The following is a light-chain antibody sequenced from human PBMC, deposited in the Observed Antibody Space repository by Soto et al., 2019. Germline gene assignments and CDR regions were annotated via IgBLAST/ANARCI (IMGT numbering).Light chain of an antibody. CDR3: QQYKKWPRT. CDR2: DTS. CDR1: QGIGSS. V-gene: IGKV3-15*01. Sequence: EIVMTQSPATLSVSPGDRATISCRTSQGIGSSLDWYQQKPGKAPRLLIYDTSNLETGVPSRFRGSTSGTEFTLTITSLQSEDFAAYYCQQYKKWPRTFGHGTKVDIK. J-gene: IGKJ1*01.